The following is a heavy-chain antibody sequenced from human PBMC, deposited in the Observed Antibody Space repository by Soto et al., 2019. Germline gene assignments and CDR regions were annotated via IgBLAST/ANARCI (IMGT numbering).Heavy chain of an antibody. CDR3: AKPQWLGAYYYYYMDV. J-gene: IGHJ6*03. V-gene: IGHV3-30*18. Sequence: PGGSLRLSCAASGFTFSSYGMHWVRQAPGKGLEWVAVISYDGSNKYYADSVKGRFTISRDNSKNTLYLQMNSLRAEDTAVYYCAKPQWLGAYYYYYMDVWGKGTTVTVSS. D-gene: IGHD6-19*01. CDR2: ISYDGSNK. CDR1: GFTFSSYG.